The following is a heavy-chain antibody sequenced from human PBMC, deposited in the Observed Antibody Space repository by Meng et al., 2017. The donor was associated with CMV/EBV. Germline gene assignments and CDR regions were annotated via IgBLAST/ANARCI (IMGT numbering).Heavy chain of an antibody. CDR3: AKDPSFEYSSSFDY. J-gene: IGHJ4*02. V-gene: IGHV3-23*01. CDR1: GFTFSSYA. Sequence: GESLKISCAASGFTFSSYAMSWVRQAPGKGLEWVSAISGSGGSTYYADSVKGRFTISRDNSKKTLYLQMNSLRAEDTAVYYCAKDPSFEYSSSFDYWGQGTLVTVSS. CDR2: ISGSGGST. D-gene: IGHD6-6*01.